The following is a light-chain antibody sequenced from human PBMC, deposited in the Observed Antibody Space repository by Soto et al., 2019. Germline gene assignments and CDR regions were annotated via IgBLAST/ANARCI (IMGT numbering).Light chain of an antibody. CDR1: NSNIGDNS. CDR2: SDN. J-gene: IGLJ3*02. Sequence: QSVLTQPPSASGTPGQRVTISCSGSNSNIGDNSVNWYQQLPGTAPKLLIYSDNRRPSGVPDRFSGSKSGTSASLAISGLQSEDEAEYYCAAWDDSLNGLLFGGGTKLTVL. CDR3: AAWDDSLNGLL. V-gene: IGLV1-44*01.